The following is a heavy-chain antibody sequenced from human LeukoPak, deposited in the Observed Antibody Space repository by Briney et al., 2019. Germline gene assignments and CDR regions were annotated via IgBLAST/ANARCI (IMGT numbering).Heavy chain of an antibody. Sequence: ASVKVSCKASGYTFTSYDINWVRQATGRGLEWMGWMNPNSGNTGYAQKFQGRVTMTRNTSTSTAYMELSSLRSEDTAVYYCARGRGYDILTGDDYWGQGTLVTVSS. D-gene: IGHD3-9*01. CDR3: ARGRGYDILTGDDY. CDR2: MNPNSGNT. J-gene: IGHJ4*02. CDR1: GYTFTSYD. V-gene: IGHV1-8*01.